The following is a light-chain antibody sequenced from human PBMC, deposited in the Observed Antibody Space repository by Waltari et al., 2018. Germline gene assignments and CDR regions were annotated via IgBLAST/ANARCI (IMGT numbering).Light chain of an antibody. Sequence: QSALTQPASVSGSPGQSITISCTRTSSDVGCYNLLSCYQHHPGKAPKLMIYEGTQRPSGVSDRFSGSKSGDTASLTISGLQAEDEADYYCCSYVRDITWVFGGGTKLTVL. J-gene: IGLJ3*02. CDR2: EGT. CDR3: CSYVRDITWV. V-gene: IGLV2-23*01. CDR1: SSDVGCYNL.